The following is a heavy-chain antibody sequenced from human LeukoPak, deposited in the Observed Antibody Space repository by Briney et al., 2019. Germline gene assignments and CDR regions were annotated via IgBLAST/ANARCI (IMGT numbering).Heavy chain of an antibody. V-gene: IGHV3-21*04. Sequence: GGSLRLSCAASGFTFSSYSMNWVRQAPGKGLEWVSSISSSSSYIYYADSVKGRFTISRDNAKNTLYLQMDSLRAEDTAVYYCAKSGLNRFDYWGQGTLVTVSS. D-gene: IGHD2-15*01. CDR1: GFTFSSYS. CDR3: AKSGLNRFDY. J-gene: IGHJ4*02. CDR2: ISSSSSYI.